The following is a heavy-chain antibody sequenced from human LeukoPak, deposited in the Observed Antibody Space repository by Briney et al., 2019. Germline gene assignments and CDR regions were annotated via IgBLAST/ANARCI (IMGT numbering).Heavy chain of an antibody. CDR2: INNDGSTT. V-gene: IGHV3-74*01. Sequence: GGSLRLSCAASGFTFSNYWMHWVRQAPGKGLVWVSQINNDGSTTRYADSVKGRFTISRDNSNNTLYLQMNSLRAEDTAVYYCAKLTTSWGQGTLVTVSS. CDR1: GFTFSNYW. J-gene: IGHJ4*02. D-gene: IGHD4-11*01. CDR3: AKLTTS.